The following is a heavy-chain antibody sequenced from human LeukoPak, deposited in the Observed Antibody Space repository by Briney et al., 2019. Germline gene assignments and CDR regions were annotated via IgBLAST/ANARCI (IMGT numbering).Heavy chain of an antibody. J-gene: IGHJ4*02. V-gene: IGHV4-34*01. CDR2: INHSGST. D-gene: IGHD3-9*01. CDR1: GVSFSGYY. Sequence: SETLSLTCAVYGVSFSGYYWSWIRQPPGKGLEWIGEINHSGSTNYNPSLKSRVTISVDTSKNQFSLKLSTVTAADTAVYYCARGGSYYDILTGYYCDYWGQGTLVTVSS. CDR3: ARGGSYYDILTGYYCDY.